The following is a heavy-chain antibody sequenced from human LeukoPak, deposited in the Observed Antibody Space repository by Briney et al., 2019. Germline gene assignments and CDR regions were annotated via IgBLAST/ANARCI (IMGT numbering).Heavy chain of an antibody. CDR1: GFTFSDHY. J-gene: IGHJ4*02. CDR2: TRDKANSYTT. V-gene: IGHV3-72*01. D-gene: IGHD5-12*01. Sequence: GGPLRLSCAASGFTFSDHYMDWVRQAPGKGLEWVGRTRDKANSYTTEYAASVKGRFTISRDASKTSLYLQMNSLKTEDTAVYYCARGDGYDRRSFDYWGQGTLVTVSS. CDR3: ARGDGYDRRSFDY.